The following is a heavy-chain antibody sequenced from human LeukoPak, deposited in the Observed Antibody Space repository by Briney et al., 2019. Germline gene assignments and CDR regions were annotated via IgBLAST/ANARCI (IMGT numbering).Heavy chain of an antibody. D-gene: IGHD2-15*01. CDR2: IYYSGST. V-gene: IGHV4-31*03. CDR1: GGSISSGGYY. J-gene: IGHJ1*01. Sequence: SETLSLTCTVSGGSISSGGYYWSWVRQHPGKGLEWIGYIYYSGSTYYNPSLKSRVTISVDTSKNQFSLKLSSVTAADTAVYYCARFKENVCSGGSCYSAEYFQHWGQGTLVTVSS. CDR3: ARFKENVCSGGSCYSAEYFQH.